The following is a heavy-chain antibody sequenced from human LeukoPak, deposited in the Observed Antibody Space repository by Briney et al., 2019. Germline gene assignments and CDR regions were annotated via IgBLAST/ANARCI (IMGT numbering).Heavy chain of an antibody. D-gene: IGHD2-2*01. Sequence: PGGSLRLSCAASGFTFSSYDMHWVRQATGKGLEWVSAIGTAGDTYYPGSVKGRFTISRENAKNSLYLQMNSLRAGDTAVYYCARLCSSTSCSGAFDIWGQGTMVTVSS. CDR2: IGTAGDT. J-gene: IGHJ3*02. CDR3: ARLCSSTSCSGAFDI. CDR1: GFTFSSYD. V-gene: IGHV3-13*04.